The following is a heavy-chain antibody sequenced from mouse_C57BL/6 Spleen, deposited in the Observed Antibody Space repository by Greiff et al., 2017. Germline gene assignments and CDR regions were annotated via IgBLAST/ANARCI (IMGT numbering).Heavy chain of an antibody. CDR2: IRNKANGYTT. V-gene: IGHV7-3*01. CDR3: ARYTQLRDGAMDY. J-gene: IGHJ4*01. Sequence: EVQGVESGGGLVQPGGSLSLSCAASGFTFTDYYMSWVRQPPGKALEWLGFIRNKANGYTTEYSASVKGRVTISRANSYSILYLQMNALRAEDSATSYCARYTQLRDGAMDYWGQGTSVTVSS. CDR1: GFTFTDYY. D-gene: IGHD3-2*02.